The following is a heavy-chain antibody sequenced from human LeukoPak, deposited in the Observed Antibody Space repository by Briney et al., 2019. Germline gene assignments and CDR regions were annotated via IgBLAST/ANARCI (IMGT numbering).Heavy chain of an antibody. D-gene: IGHD6-19*01. V-gene: IGHV1-18*01. J-gene: IGHJ4*02. CDR1: GYTFTSYG. CDR2: ISAYNGNT. CDR3: ARAYSSGWYSDY. Sequence: ASVKVSCKASGYTFTSYGISWVRQAPGQGLEWMGWISAYNGNTNYAQKLQGRVTMTRNTSISTAYMELSSLRSEDTAVYYCARAYSSGWYSDYWGQGTLVTVST.